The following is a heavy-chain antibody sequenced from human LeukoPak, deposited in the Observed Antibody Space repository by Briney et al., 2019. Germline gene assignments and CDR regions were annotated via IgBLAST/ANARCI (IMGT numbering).Heavy chain of an antibody. CDR3: AREAEVRVVTRHFDY. Sequence: PGGSLRLSCAASRFTFSSYSLNWVRQAPGKGLEWVSSISTSSRYIYYADSVKGRFTISRDNAKNSLYLQMNSLRAEDTAVYYCAREAEVRVVTRHFDYWGQGTLVTVSS. CDR1: RFTFSSYS. V-gene: IGHV3-21*01. CDR2: ISTSSRYI. J-gene: IGHJ4*02. D-gene: IGHD3-22*01.